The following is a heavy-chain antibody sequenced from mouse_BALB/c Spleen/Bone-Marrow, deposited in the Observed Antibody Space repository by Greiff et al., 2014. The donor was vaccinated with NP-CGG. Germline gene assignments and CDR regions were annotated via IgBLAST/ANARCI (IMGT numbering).Heavy chain of an antibody. D-gene: IGHD3-3*01. J-gene: IGHJ4*01. Sequence: EVMLVESGGGLVKPGGSLKLSCAASGFTFSDYYMYWVRQTPEKRLEWVATISDGGTYTFYPDSVKGRFTISRDNAKNNLYLRMSSLQSEDTAMYYCARSGKSYGAMDYWGQRTSVTVSS. V-gene: IGHV5-4*02. CDR3: ARSGKSYGAMDY. CDR2: ISDGGTYT. CDR1: GFTFSDYY.